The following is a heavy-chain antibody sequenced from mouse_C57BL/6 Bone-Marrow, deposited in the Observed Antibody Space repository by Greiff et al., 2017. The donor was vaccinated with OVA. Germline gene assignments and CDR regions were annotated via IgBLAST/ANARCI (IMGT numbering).Heavy chain of an antibody. CDR3: ARHYYYGSSPWFAY. Sequence: EVQRVESGGGLVQPGGSLKLSCAASGFTFSDYYMYWVRQTPEKRLEWVAYISNGGGSTYYPDTVKGRFTISRDNAKNTLYLQMSHLKSEDTAMYYCARHYYYGSSPWFAYWGQGTLVTVSA. CDR1: GFTFSDYY. CDR2: ISNGGGST. V-gene: IGHV5-12*01. D-gene: IGHD1-1*01. J-gene: IGHJ3*01.